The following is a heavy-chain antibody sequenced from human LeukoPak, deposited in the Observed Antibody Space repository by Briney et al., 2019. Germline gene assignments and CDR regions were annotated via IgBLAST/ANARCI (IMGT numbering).Heavy chain of an antibody. V-gene: IGHV5-51*01. Sequence: GESLKIFCKGSGYSSTSYWIGWGGQMPGKDLEWMGIIYPGDSDTRYSPSFQGQVSISADKSISTAYLQWSSLKASDTAMYYCARRPPKGITVAGTDFDYWGQGTLVTVSS. J-gene: IGHJ4*02. D-gene: IGHD6-19*01. CDR1: GYSSTSYW. CDR3: ARRPPKGITVAGTDFDY. CDR2: IYPGDSDT.